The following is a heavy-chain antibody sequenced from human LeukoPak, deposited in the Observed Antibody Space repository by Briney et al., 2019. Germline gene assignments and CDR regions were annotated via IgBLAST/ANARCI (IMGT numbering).Heavy chain of an antibody. Sequence: SVKVSCKASGGTFSSYAISWVRQAPGQGLEWMGGIIPIFGTANYAQKFQGRVTMTRDTSISTAYMELSRLRSDDTAVYYCARAPYDYVWGSYRDNWFDPWGQGTLVTVSS. CDR3: ARAPYDYVWGSYRDNWFDP. CDR2: IIPIFGTA. V-gene: IGHV1-69*05. D-gene: IGHD3-16*02. J-gene: IGHJ5*02. CDR1: GGTFSSYA.